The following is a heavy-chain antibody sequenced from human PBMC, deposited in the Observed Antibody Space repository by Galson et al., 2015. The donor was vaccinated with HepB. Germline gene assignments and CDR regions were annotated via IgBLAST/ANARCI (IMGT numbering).Heavy chain of an antibody. CDR1: GFTVSSNY. D-gene: IGHD1-26*01. CDR2: IYSGGST. J-gene: IGHJ4*02. CDR3: ARDSWELHFDY. Sequence: SLRLSCAASGFTVSSNYMSWVRQAPGKGLEWVSVIYSGGSTYYADSVKGRFTISRDNSKNTLYLQMNSLRAEDTAVYYCARDSWELHFDYWGQGTLVTVSS. V-gene: IGHV3-66*01.